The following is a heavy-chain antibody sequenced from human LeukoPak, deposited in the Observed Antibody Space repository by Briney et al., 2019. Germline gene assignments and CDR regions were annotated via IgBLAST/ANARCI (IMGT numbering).Heavy chain of an antibody. CDR3: AKDMYGDFGGVDY. CDR2: IFNSGTST. V-gene: IGHV3-23*01. D-gene: IGHD4-17*01. J-gene: IGHJ4*02. CDR1: GFTFSTYT. Sequence: GGSLRLSCAASGFTFSTYTMTWVRQAPGKGLEWVSVIFNSGTSTYYADSVKGRFTISRDNSKNTLHLQMSSLRAEDTAVYYCAKDMYGDFGGVDYWGQGTLVTVSS.